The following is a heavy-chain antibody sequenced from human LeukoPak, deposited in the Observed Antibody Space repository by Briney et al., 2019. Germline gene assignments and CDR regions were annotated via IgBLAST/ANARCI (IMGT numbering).Heavy chain of an antibody. J-gene: IGHJ4*02. CDR1: GFTFSSYW. CDR3: AGGSSRADLTGDDY. CDR2: IKQDGSEK. D-gene: IGHD7-27*01. Sequence: GGSLRLSCAASGFTFSSYWMSWVRQAPGKGLERVANIKQDGSEKYYVDSVKGRFTISRDNAKNSLYLQMNSLRAEDTAVYYCAGGSSRADLTGDDYWGQGTLVTVSS. V-gene: IGHV3-7*04.